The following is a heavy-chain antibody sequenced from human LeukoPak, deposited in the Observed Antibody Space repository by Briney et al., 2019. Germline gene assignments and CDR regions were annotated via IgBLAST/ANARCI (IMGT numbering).Heavy chain of an antibody. Sequence: PSETLSLTCTVSGGSISSGSYYWSWIRQPAGKGLEWIGRIYTSGSTNYNPSLKSRVTMSVDTSKNQFSLKLSSVTAADTAVYYCARVHRGRYFDWMSYYFDYWGQGTLVTVSS. CDR2: IYTSGST. J-gene: IGHJ4*02. D-gene: IGHD3-9*01. CDR1: GGSISSGSYY. V-gene: IGHV4-61*02. CDR3: ARVHRGRYFDWMSYYFDY.